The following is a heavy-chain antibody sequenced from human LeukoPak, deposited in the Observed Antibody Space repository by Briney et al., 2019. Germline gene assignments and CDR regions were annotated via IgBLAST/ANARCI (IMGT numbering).Heavy chain of an antibody. CDR2: MSGSGGSGT. CDR1: GFTFSTFA. J-gene: IGHJ4*02. CDR3: AKGYYGGSATHFDS. V-gene: IGHV3-23*01. Sequence: GGSLRPSCAASGFTFSTFAMSWVRQAPGKGLERVSVMSGSGGSGTFYANSVKGRFTISRDNSKNTLYLQMNSLRAEDTALYYCAKGYYGGSATHFDSWGQGTLVTVSS. D-gene: IGHD4-23*01.